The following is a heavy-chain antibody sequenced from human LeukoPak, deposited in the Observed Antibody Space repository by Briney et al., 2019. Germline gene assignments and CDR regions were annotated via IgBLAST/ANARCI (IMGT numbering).Heavy chain of an antibody. CDR2: VRYSGTT. CDR1: GGSLRRSRGY. J-gene: IGHJ4*02. V-gene: IGHV4-39*01. D-gene: IGHD3-22*01. Sequence: PPGALSVTRTESGGSLRRSRGYWGWVRRPPGKGLEWIGSVRYSGTTYYSPSLKSRLTMSVDTSKNQFSLKLSSVTAADTAVYYCARHYYDSSGYRRDYYFDYWGQGTLVTVSS. CDR3: ARHYYDSSGYRRDYYFDY.